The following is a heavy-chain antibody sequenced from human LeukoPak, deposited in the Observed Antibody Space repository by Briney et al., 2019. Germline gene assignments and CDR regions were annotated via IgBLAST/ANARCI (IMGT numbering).Heavy chain of an antibody. CDR2: INWNGGST. Sequence: GGSLRLSCAASGFTFDDYGMSWVRQAPGKGLEWVSGINWNGGSTGYADSVKGRFTISRDNAKNSLYLQMNSLRAEDTALYHCARGSNYGILTGYPYWGQGTLVTVSS. J-gene: IGHJ4*02. V-gene: IGHV3-20*01. CDR1: GFTFDDYG. CDR3: ARGSNYGILTGYPY. D-gene: IGHD3-9*01.